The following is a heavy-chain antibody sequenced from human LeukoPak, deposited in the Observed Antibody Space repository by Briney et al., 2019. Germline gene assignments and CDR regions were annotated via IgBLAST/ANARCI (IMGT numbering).Heavy chain of an antibody. CDR2: IKQDGSEK. CDR1: GFTFSSYW. J-gene: IGHJ6*03. Sequence: PGGSLRLSCAASGFTFSSYWMSWVRQAPGKGLEWVANIKQDGSEKYYVDSVKGRFTISRDNAKNSLYLQMNSLRAEDTAVYYCARDQVQSDYYYYYYMDVWGKGTTVTVSS. D-gene: IGHD1-1*01. CDR3: ARDQVQSDYYYYYYMDV. V-gene: IGHV3-7*01.